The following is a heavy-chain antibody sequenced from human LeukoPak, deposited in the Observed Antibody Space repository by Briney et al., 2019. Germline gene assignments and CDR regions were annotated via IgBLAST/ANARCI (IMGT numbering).Heavy chain of an antibody. CDR2: ISYDGSNK. Sequence: PGRSLRLSCAASGFTFSSYGMHWVRQAPGKGLEWVAVISYDGSNKYYADSVKGRFTISRDNSKNTLYLQMNSLRAEDTAVYYCAKGLLFGGPLGGYWGQGTLVTVSS. J-gene: IGHJ4*02. V-gene: IGHV3-30*18. CDR1: GFTFSSYG. CDR3: AKGLLFGGPLGGY. D-gene: IGHD3-10*01.